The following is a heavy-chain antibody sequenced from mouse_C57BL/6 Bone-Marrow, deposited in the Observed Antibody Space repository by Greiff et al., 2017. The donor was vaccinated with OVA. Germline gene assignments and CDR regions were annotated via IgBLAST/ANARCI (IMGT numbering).Heavy chain of an antibody. CDR1: GFTFSDYY. J-gene: IGHJ4*01. V-gene: IGHV5-12*01. CDR3: ASPPYYAMDY. CDR2: ISNGGGST. Sequence: EVKLMESGGGLVQPGGSLKLSCAASGFTFSDYYMYWVRQTPEKRLEWVAYISNGGGSTYYPDTVKGRFTISRDNAKNTLYLQMSRLKSEDTAMYYCASPPYYAMDYWGQGTSVTVSS.